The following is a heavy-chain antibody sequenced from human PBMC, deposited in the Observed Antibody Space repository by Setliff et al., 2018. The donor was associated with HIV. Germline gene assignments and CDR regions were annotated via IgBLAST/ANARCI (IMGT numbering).Heavy chain of an antibody. CDR3: ASEAWTSYRSSSGYYYYYMDV. V-gene: IGHV4-61*01. Sequence: SETLSLTCTVSGDSVSSASYYWSWIRKPPGKGLEWLGYIYYSGTTKYNPSLKSRVTISVDTSKNQFSLKLSSVTAAYPAVYYCASEAWTSYRSSSGYYYYYMDVWGKGTTVTSP. CDR1: GDSVSSASYY. J-gene: IGHJ6*03. D-gene: IGHD6-6*01. CDR2: IYYSGTT.